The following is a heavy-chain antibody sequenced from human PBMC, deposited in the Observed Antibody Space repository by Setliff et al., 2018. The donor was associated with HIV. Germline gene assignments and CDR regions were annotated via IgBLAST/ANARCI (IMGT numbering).Heavy chain of an antibody. Sequence: SETLSLTCTVSGTSINSHYWSWIRQTPGKGLQWIGLIYYTGIPTYNPSLEGRITMSVDTPKKHCSLKLTSVTAADTAVYFCARGVIENAYDNIEISFYNCMDVWGKGTTVTVSS. CDR2: IYYTGIP. V-gene: IGHV4-59*08. CDR3: ARGVIENAYDNIEISFYNCMDV. D-gene: IGHD3-9*01. CDR1: GTSINSHY. J-gene: IGHJ6*03.